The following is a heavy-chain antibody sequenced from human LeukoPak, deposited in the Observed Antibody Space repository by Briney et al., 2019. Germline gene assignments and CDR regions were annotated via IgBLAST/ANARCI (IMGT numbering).Heavy chain of an antibody. J-gene: IGHJ4*02. Sequence: GGSLRLSCAVSGITLSNYGMSWVRQAPGRGLEWVAGISDSGGRTNYADSVKGRFTISRDNPKNTLYLQMNSLRAEDTAVYFCAKRGVVIRVILVGFHKEAYYFDSWGQGALVTVS. D-gene: IGHD3-22*01. CDR1: GITLSNYG. V-gene: IGHV3-23*01. CDR3: AKRGVVIRVILVGFHKEAYYFDS. CDR2: ISDSGGRT.